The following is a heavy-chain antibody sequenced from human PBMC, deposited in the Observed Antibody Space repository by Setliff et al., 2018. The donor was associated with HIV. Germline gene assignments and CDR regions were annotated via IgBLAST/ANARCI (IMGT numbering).Heavy chain of an antibody. CDR1: GFSFSNYG. D-gene: IGHD1-26*01. Sequence: GGSLRLSCVASGFSFSNYGMHWVRQAPGKGLEWMTFIRYDGSNKYYADSVKGRFTISRDNSKNTLYLQMNSLTTEDTAVYYCAKDWRWELPIYGMNVWGQGTTVTV. CDR3: AKDWRWELPIYGMNV. J-gene: IGHJ6*02. V-gene: IGHV3-30*02. CDR2: IRYDGSNK.